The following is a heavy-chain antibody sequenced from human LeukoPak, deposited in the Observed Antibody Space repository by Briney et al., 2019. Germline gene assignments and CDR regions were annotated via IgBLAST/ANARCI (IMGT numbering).Heavy chain of an antibody. V-gene: IGHV3-7*03. CDR1: GFTFSSYW. CDR2: IKQDGSEK. J-gene: IGHJ4*02. CDR3: ARDPPPADY. Sequence: GGSLRLFCAASGFTFSSYWMSWVRQAPAKGLEGVANIKQDGSEKFYVDSVKGRFNITRDNAKNSLYLQMNSLRAEDTAVYYCARDPPPADYWGQGTLVTVSS.